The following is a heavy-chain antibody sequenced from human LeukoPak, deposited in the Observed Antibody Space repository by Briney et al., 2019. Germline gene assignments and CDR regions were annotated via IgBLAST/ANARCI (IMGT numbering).Heavy chain of an antibody. J-gene: IGHJ4*02. CDR2: IISYSGNT. CDR1: GYTFTSYC. CDR3: ARRLDYYDISGYHTLDY. Sequence: ASVNVACKSAGYTFTSYCITWVRQAPGQGLEWMGWIISYSGNTNYAQKIQGRGIMTTDTSTNTAYMELRSLRSDDTAVYYCARRLDYYDISGYHTLDYWGQGTLVTVSS. V-gene: IGHV1-18*01. D-gene: IGHD3-22*01.